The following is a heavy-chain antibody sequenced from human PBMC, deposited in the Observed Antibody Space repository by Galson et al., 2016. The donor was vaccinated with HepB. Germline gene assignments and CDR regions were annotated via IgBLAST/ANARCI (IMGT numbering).Heavy chain of an antibody. CDR2: VNYVGRA. CDR1: GGSLRGSY. Sequence: SETLSLTCGVSGGSLRGSYWSWVRQPPGMGLEWIGEVNYVGRANYNPSLMSRVTISVDMSKCHFSLNVKSVTAADTAVYYCARAVTTVTPHNSNDFDVWGQGTTVSVSS. D-gene: IGHD4-11*01. V-gene: IGHV4-34*01. J-gene: IGHJ6*02. CDR3: ARAVTTVTPHNSNDFDV.